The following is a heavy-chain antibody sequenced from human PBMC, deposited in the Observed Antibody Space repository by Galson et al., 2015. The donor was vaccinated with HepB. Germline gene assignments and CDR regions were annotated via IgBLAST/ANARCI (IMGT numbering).Heavy chain of an antibody. CDR1: GDSVSSGSYY. CDR2: VYYNGDT. Sequence: ETLSLTCTVSGDSVSSGSYYWGLIRQPPGKGLEWVGSVYYNGDTYYNPSLKSRVTMSVDTSKNQFSLKVRSVTAADTAVYYCASLAGRSPGYYWGQGTLVTVSS. V-gene: IGHV4-39*01. CDR3: ASLAGRSPGYY. D-gene: IGHD3-10*01. J-gene: IGHJ4*02.